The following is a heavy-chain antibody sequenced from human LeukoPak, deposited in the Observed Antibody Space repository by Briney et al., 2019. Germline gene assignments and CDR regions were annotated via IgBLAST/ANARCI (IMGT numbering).Heavy chain of an antibody. CDR3: AATIKRDYGDTNLDY. CDR1: GDSISSYF. CDR2: MHNGVHT. J-gene: IGHJ4*02. V-gene: IGHV4-59*01. Sequence: SETLSLTCTVPGDSISSYFWSWIRQPPGKGLEWIGYMHNGVHTNYNPSLKSRVTISGDTSQNQVSLKLTSVTAADTAVYYCAATIKRDYGDTNLDYWGQGTLVTVSS. D-gene: IGHD4/OR15-4a*01.